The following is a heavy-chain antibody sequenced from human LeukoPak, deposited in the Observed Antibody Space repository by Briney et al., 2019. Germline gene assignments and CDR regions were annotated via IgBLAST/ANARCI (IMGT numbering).Heavy chain of an antibody. CDR1: GFTFSSYG. V-gene: IGHV3-21*01. Sequence: PGGSLRLSCAASGFTFSSYGLNWVRQAPGKGLEWVSTISSGGHIYYEDSVKGRFTISRDNAKNSLYLQMNSLRAEDTAVYYCARDQDGGKYYHGSSGYSHWGQGTLVTVSS. J-gene: IGHJ4*02. CDR2: ISSGGHI. D-gene: IGHD3-22*01. CDR3: ARDQDGGKYYHGSSGYSH.